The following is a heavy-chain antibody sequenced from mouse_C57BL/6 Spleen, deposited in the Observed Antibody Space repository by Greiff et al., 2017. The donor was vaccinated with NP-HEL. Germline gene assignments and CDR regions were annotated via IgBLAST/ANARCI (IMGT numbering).Heavy chain of an antibody. J-gene: IGHJ2*01. V-gene: IGHV5-6*01. CDR1: GFTFSSYG. CDR2: ISSGGSYT. Sequence: EVKLMESGGDLVKPGGSLKLSCAASGFTFSSYGMSWVRQTPDKRLEWVATISSGGSYTYYPDSVKGRFTISRDNAKNTLYLQMSSLKSEDTAMYYCASQGENYRDYFDCWGEGTTLTVSA. D-gene: IGHD2-12*01. CDR3: ASQGENYRDYFDC.